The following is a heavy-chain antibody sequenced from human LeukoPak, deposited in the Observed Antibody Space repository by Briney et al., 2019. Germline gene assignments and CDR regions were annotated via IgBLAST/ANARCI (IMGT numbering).Heavy chain of an antibody. D-gene: IGHD3-10*01. CDR1: GFIVSNNY. J-gene: IGHJ5*01. CDR3: ARENVGFGRWFDS. Sequence: TGGSLRLSCAASGFIVSNNYMSWVRQPPGKGLKWGSVIYSGGSKYYADSVKVRLPISSDNSKNTVYLQMDDLRPEDPAVYYCARENVGFGRWFDSWGQGTLVAVSS. CDR2: IYSGGSK. V-gene: IGHV3-53*01.